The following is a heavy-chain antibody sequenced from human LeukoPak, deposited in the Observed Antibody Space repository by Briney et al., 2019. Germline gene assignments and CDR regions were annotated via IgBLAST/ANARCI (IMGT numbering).Heavy chain of an antibody. CDR1: GYTFTSYD. CDR2: MNPNSGNT. Sequence: ASVKVSCKASGYTFTSYDINWVRQATGQGLEWMGWMNPNSGNTGYAQKFQGRVTMTRNTSISTAYMELSSLRSEDTAVYYCARVGTTHDAFDTWGQGTMVTVSS. CDR3: ARVGTTHDAFDT. J-gene: IGHJ3*02. V-gene: IGHV1-8*01. D-gene: IGHD1-7*01.